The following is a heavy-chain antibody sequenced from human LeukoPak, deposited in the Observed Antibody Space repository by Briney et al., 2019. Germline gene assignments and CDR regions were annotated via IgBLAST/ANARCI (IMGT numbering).Heavy chain of an antibody. CDR2: ISWNSGSI. CDR3: AKVDYYDSSGLRSYFDY. Sequence: GRSLRLSCAASGFTFDDYAMHWVRQAPGKGLEWVSGISWNSGSIGYADCVKGRFTISRDNAKNSLYLQMNSLRAEDTALYYCAKVDYYDSSGLRSYFDYWGQGTLVTVSS. V-gene: IGHV3-9*01. D-gene: IGHD3-22*01. CDR1: GFTFDDYA. J-gene: IGHJ4*02.